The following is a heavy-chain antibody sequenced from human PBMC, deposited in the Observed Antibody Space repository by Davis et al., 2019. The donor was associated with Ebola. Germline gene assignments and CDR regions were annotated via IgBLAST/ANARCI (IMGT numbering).Heavy chain of an antibody. V-gene: IGHV3-74*01. CDR3: VPGTWI. Sequence: GESLKISCAASGFSFSRYWMHWVRQAPGKGLVWVSRIKSDGSTKSYADSVKGRFTISRDNAKNSLYLQMNTLRVEDTAIYYCVPGTWIRGQGTLVTVSS. J-gene: IGHJ4*02. CDR2: IKSDGSTK. CDR1: GFSFSRYW. D-gene: IGHD5-18*01.